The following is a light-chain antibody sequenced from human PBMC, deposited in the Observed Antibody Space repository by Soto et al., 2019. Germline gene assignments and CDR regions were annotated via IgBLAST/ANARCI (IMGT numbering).Light chain of an antibody. Sequence: DIQMTQSPSSLSASVGDRVTITCRASQSISSFLNWYQQKPGKAPKLLIYGASSLHSGVPSRFSGSGSGTDFTLTISSLQPEDFATYYCQQSYSTPPTFGQGTKVEIK. CDR1: QSISSF. J-gene: IGKJ1*01. CDR2: GAS. CDR3: QQSYSTPPT. V-gene: IGKV1-39*01.